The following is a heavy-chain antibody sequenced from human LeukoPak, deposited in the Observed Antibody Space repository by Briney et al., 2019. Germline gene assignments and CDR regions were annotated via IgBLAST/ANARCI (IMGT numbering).Heavy chain of an antibody. CDR1: GYTFSSYG. CDR2: TSAYNGNT. CDR3: ARASGIAVAGISDADY. J-gene: IGHJ4*02. D-gene: IGHD6-19*01. Sequence: ASVKVSCKASGYTFSSYGITWVRQAPGQGLQWMGWTSAYNGNTYFVQRLQDRVTMTTEPSTSTAYMELRSLKSDDTAVYYCARASGIAVAGISDADYWGQGTLVTVSS. V-gene: IGHV1-18*01.